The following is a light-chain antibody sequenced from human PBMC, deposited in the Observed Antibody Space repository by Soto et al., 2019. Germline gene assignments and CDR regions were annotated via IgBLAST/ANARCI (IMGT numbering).Light chain of an antibody. J-gene: IGKJ4*01. CDR3: QRLNSYPLT. CDR1: QGISSY. Sequence: QLTQSPSSLSASVGDRVTITFRASQGISSYLAWYQQKPGKAPKLLIYAASTLQSGVPSRFSGSGSGTDFTLTISSLQPEDFATYYCQRLNSYPLTFGGGTKVDIK. V-gene: IGKV1-9*01. CDR2: AAS.